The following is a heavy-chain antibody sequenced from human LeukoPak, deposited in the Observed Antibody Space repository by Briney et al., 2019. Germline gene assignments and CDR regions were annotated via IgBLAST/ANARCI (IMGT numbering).Heavy chain of an antibody. D-gene: IGHD4-23*01. Sequence: SETLSLTCTVSGGSISSSSYYWGWIRQPPGKGLEWIGSIYYSGSTYYNPSLKSRVTISVDTSKNQFSLKLSSVTAADTAVYYCANVRTPRDYWGQGTLVTVSS. CDR2: IYYSGST. CDR1: GGSISSSSYY. V-gene: IGHV4-39*07. CDR3: ANVRTPRDY. J-gene: IGHJ4*02.